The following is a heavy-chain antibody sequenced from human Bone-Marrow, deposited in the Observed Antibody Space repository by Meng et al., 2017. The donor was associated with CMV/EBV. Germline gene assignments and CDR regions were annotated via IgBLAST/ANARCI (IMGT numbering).Heavy chain of an antibody. CDR3: AVNGYGGNHDAFDI. Sequence: ASLKVSCKASGYTFTSYDIKWVRQATGQGLEWMGWMNPNSGNTGYAQKFQGRVTMTRDTSTSTVYMELRSLRSDDTAVYYCAVNGYGGNHDAFDIWGQGTMVTVSS. V-gene: IGHV1-8*01. D-gene: IGHD4-23*01. CDR2: MNPNSGNT. CDR1: GYTFTSYD. J-gene: IGHJ3*02.